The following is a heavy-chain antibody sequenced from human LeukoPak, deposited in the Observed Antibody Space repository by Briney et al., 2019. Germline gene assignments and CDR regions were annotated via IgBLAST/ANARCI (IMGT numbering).Heavy chain of an antibody. D-gene: IGHD3-10*01. CDR2: IVVGSGNT. CDR1: GFTFTSSA. J-gene: IGHJ4*02. V-gene: IGHV1-58*01. CDR3: ARDRYYYGSGPYEDY. Sequence: GTSVKVSCKASGFTFTSSAVQWVRQARGQRLEWIGWIVVGSGNTNYAQKFQERVTITRDMSTSTAYMELSSLRSEDTAVYYCARDRYYYGSGPYEDYWGQGTLVTVSS.